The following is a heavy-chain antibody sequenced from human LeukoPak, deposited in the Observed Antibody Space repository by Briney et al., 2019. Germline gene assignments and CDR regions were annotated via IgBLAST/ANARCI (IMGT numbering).Heavy chain of an antibody. CDR3: AKGGYYYGSSLGSDLDY. CDR2: ISWNSGSI. D-gene: IGHD3-22*01. V-gene: IGHV3-9*01. J-gene: IGHJ4*02. Sequence: QAGGSLRLSCAASGFTFSSYAMHWVRQAPGKGLEWVSGISWNSGSIGYADSVKGRFTISRDNAKNSLYLQMNSLRAEDTALYYCAKGGYYYGSSLGSDLDYWGQGTLVTVSS. CDR1: GFTFSSYA.